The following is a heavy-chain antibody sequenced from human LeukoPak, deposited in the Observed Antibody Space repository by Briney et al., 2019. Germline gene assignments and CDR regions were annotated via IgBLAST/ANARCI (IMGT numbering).Heavy chain of an antibody. CDR2: IHYSGST. CDR1: GGSISRGDYY. Sequence: SQTLSLTCTVSGGSISRGDYYWSWIRQSPGKGLEWIGYIHYSGSTYYNPSLKSRVTISVDTSKNQFSLKLSSVTAADTAVYYCARGRYDILTGYYRGNSLDYWGQGTLVTVSS. D-gene: IGHD3-9*01. V-gene: IGHV4-30-4*01. CDR3: ARGRYDILTGYYRGNSLDY. J-gene: IGHJ4*02.